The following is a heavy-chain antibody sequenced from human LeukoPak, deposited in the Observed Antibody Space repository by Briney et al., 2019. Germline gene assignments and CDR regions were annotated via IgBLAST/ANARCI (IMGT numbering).Heavy chain of an antibody. J-gene: IGHJ4*02. CDR1: GGSISSGYY. Sequence: PSETLSLTCTVSGGSISSGYYWGWIRQPPGKGLEWIGSIYHSGSTYYNPSLKSRVTISVDTSENQFSLKLSSVTAADTAVYYCARIENPEQQLPHQDYWGQGTLVTVSS. D-gene: IGHD6-13*01. V-gene: IGHV4-38-2*02. CDR2: IYHSGST. CDR3: ARIENPEQQLPHQDY.